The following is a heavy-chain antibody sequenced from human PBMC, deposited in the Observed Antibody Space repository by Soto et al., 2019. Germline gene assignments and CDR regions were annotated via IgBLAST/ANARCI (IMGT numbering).Heavy chain of an antibody. D-gene: IGHD5-18*01. V-gene: IGHV3-30*18. CDR2: ISYDGSNK. CDR1: GFTFSSYG. CDR3: AKDRIQLWNYFDY. Sequence: VGSLRLSCAASGFTFSSYGMHWVRQAPGKGLEWVAVISYDGSNKYYADSVKGRFTISRDNSKNTLYLQMNSLRAEDTAVYYCAKDRIQLWNYFDYWGQGTLVTVSS. J-gene: IGHJ4*02.